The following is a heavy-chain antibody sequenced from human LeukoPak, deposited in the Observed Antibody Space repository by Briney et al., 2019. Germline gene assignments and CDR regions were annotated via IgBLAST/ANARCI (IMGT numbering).Heavy chain of an antibody. V-gene: IGHV1-69*04. Sequence: SVKVSCKASGGTFSSYAISWVRQAPGQGLEWMGRIIPILGIANYAQKFQGRVTITADKSTSTAYMELSSLRSEDAAVYYCARGGSYSPASDYWGQGTLVTVSS. CDR3: ARGGSYSPASDY. J-gene: IGHJ4*02. CDR1: GGTFSSYA. D-gene: IGHD1-26*01. CDR2: IIPILGIA.